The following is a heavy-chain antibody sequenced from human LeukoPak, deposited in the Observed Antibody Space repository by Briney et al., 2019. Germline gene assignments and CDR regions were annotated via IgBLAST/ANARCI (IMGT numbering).Heavy chain of an antibody. CDR1: GFTFGDYA. Sequence: GGSLRLSCTTSGFTFGDYAMTWVRQAPGKGLEWVGFIRSKIYGGTPKYAASVKGRFTISRDDSKGIAYLQMNSLKTEDTGVYYCTRDQTPYYWGQGTLVTVSS. CDR3: TRDQTPYY. J-gene: IGHJ4*02. CDR2: IRSKIYGGTP. V-gene: IGHV3-49*04.